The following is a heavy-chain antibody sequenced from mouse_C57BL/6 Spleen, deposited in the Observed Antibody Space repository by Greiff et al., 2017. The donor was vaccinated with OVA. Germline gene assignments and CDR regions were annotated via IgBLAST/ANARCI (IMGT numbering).Heavy chain of an antibody. Sequence: VQLQQPGAELVMPGASVKLSCKASGYTFTSYWMHWVKQRPGQGLEWIGEIDPSDSYTNYNQKFKGKSTLTVDKSSSTAYMQLSSLTSEDSAVYYCARSEYGNYAFGYWGQGTTLTVSS. CDR1: GYTFTSYW. CDR2: IDPSDSYT. D-gene: IGHD2-10*02. V-gene: IGHV1-69*01. CDR3: ARSEYGNYAFGY. J-gene: IGHJ2*01.